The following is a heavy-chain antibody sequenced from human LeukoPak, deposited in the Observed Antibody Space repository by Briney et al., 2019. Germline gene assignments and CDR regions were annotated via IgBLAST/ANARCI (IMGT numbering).Heavy chain of an antibody. V-gene: IGHV4-34*01. D-gene: IGHD3-22*01. J-gene: IGHJ4*02. CDR1: GGSFSGYY. Sequence: SETLSLTCAVCGGSFSGYYWSWIRQPPGKGLEWIGEINHSGSTNYNPSLKSRVTISIDTSKNQFSLKLSSVTAADTAVYYCARVSYYDSSGNRGAFDYWGQGTLVTVSS. CDR2: INHSGST. CDR3: ARVSYYDSSGNRGAFDY.